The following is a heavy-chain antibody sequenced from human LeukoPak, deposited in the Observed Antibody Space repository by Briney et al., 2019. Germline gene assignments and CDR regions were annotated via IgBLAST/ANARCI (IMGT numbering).Heavy chain of an antibody. CDR1: GGTFSSYA. CDR2: IIPIFGTA. V-gene: IGHV1-69*13. Sequence: ASVKVSCKASGGTFSSYAISWVRQAPGQGLEWMGGIIPIFGTANYAQKFQGRVTITADESTSTAYMELSSLRSEDTAVYYCARAGYYDILTGLLYYYGMDVWAKGPRSPSPQ. D-gene: IGHD3-9*01. J-gene: IGHJ6*04. CDR3: ARAGYYDILTGLLYYYGMDV.